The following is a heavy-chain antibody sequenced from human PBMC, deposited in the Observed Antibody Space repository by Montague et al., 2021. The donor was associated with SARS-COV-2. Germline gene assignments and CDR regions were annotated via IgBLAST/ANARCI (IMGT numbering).Heavy chain of an antibody. CDR2: IFYTGST. J-gene: IGHJ4*02. V-gene: IGHV4-59*01. D-gene: IGHD2-15*01. CDR3: ARAQNICFIANFVNYFDL. Sequence: SETLSLTCSVSGGSTSNYYWTWIRQSPGTGLQWIGYIFYTGSTKFNPSLKSRVSMSLDTSKNHFSLRLSAVTAADTARYYCARAQNICFIANFVNYFDLWGLGALVTVSS. CDR1: GGSTSNYY.